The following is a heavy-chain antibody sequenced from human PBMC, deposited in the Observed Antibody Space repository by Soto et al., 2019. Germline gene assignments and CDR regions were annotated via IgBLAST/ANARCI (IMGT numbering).Heavy chain of an antibody. D-gene: IGHD1-26*01. CDR1: GYTFIGYY. CDR2: INPRSGDT. J-gene: IGHJ5*02. V-gene: IGHV1-2*06. Sequence: QVQLMQSGAEVKKPGASVKVSCKASGYTFIGYYIHWVRQAPGQGLTWMGRINPRSGDTTYSQKFQGRRTMTRETSISTAYMELSSLRSDDTAVYYCRRDGVGATPLGWFDPWGQGSLVTVSS. CDR3: RRDGVGATPLGWFDP.